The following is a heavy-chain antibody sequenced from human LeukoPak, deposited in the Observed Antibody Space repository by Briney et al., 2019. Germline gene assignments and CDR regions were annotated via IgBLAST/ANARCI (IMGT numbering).Heavy chain of an antibody. Sequence: SETLSLTRTVAGGSISSGSYYWRWIRQPAGRGLEGIGRIDASGSTNNNPSLKSRGTVSVDTSKNQFSRKRRSVTAADTAVYYWARQGPGYSSSSDNSFDTSGQGTMGTASS. CDR1: GGSISSGSYY. D-gene: IGHD6-6*01. J-gene: IGHJ3*02. V-gene: IGHV4-61*02. CDR2: IDASGST. CDR3: ARQGPGYSSSSDNSFDT.